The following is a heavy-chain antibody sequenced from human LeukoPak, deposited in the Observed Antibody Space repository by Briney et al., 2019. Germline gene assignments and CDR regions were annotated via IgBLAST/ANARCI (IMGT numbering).Heavy chain of an antibody. V-gene: IGHV3-23*01. CDR1: EFTFSIYA. CDR2: ISGSGGST. D-gene: IGHD2/OR15-2a*01. Sequence: GGSLRLSCAASEFTFSIYAMSWVRQAPGKGLEWVSAISGSGGSTYYADSVKGRFTISRDNSKNTLYLQMNCLRAEDTAVYYCAKVLLFHYMDVWGKGTTVTVSS. J-gene: IGHJ6*03. CDR3: AKVLLFHYMDV.